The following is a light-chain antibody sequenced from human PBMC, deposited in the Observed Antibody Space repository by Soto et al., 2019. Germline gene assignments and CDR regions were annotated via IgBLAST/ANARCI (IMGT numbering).Light chain of an antibody. J-gene: IGKJ4*01. CDR3: PQIYSRPHT. V-gene: IGKV1-39*01. Sequence: QMSQSPSSPSASVGDRGTITCPASQSMRSYLDWYQQKPGQAPNLLIHGGSILQSGVPARFSGGGGGTDFTLTISSLQPEDFASYYCPQIYSRPHTFGGGTKVDI. CDR2: GGS. CDR1: QSMRSY.